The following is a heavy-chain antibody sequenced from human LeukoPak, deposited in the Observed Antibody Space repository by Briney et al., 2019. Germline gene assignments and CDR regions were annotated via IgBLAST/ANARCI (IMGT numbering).Heavy chain of an antibody. J-gene: IGHJ3*02. V-gene: IGHV3-11*01. CDR1: GFTFSDYY. CDR3: ASCGYYDSSGYSWAFDI. D-gene: IGHD3-22*01. CDR2: ISSSGSTI. Sequence: GGSLRLSCAASGFTFSDYYMSWIRQAPGKGLEWVSYISSSGSTIYYADSVKGRFTISRDNAKNSLYLQMNSLRAEDTAVYYCASCGYYDSSGYSWAFDIWGQGTMVTVSS.